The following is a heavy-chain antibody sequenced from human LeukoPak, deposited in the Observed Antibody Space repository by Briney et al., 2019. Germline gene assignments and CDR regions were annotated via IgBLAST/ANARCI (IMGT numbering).Heavy chain of an antibody. CDR2: INEDGSRE. D-gene: IGHD3-10*01. V-gene: IGHV3-7*01. CDR3: ATRESSMARSH. CDR1: GFIFSVYW. J-gene: IGHJ4*02. Sequence: GGSLRLSCAPSGFIFSVYWMNWARQVPGKGLEWVANINEDGSREDYVDSVRGRFTISRDNARNSLYLHMNSLRAEDTALYYCATRESSMARSHWGQGTLVTVSS.